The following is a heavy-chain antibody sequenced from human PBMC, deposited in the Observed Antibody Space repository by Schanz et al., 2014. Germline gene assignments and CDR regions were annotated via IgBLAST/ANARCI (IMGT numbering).Heavy chain of an antibody. V-gene: IGHV3-33*06. Sequence: QVQLGESGGGVVQPGRSLRLSCAASGFSFDKYGMHWVRQAPGKGLEWVGVIWYDGSKTYYADSVRGRFTISRENSKNTLHLQMNSLRAEDTAVYHCAKDLPAVAVAPLMTGLYDSWGRGTLVTVSS. D-gene: IGHD6-19*01. CDR2: IWYDGSKT. CDR3: AKDLPAVAVAPLMTGLYDS. CDR1: GFSFDKYG. J-gene: IGHJ4*02.